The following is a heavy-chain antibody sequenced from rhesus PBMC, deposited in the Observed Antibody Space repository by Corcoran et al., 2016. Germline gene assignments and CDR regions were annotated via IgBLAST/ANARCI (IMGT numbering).Heavy chain of an antibody. CDR3: AWPLSTYGLDS. D-gene: IGHD3-22*01. Sequence: EVQLVASGGGLAKPGGSLRLSCAASGFTFSRYWLHWLRQAPGQGLEWISVINSAGSSTYYADSLKGRFTISRENAKNTLYLQIDGLRAEDTAVYYCAWPLSTYGLDSWGQGVVVTVSS. CDR2: INSAGSST. J-gene: IGHJ6*01. CDR1: GFTFSRYW. V-gene: IGHV3-14*01.